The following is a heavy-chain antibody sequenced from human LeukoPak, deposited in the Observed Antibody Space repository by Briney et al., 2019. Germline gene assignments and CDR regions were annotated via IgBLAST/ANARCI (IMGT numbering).Heavy chain of an antibody. Sequence: GGSLRLSCAASGFPFSSYVMSWARQAPGRGLEWVSSISGIGVTTYYADSVKGRFTISRDNSKNTLYLQMNSLRAEDTAVYYCAKDGDIVATNAFDIWGQGTMVTVSS. CDR3: AKDGDIVATNAFDI. V-gene: IGHV3-23*01. J-gene: IGHJ3*02. CDR1: GFPFSSYV. D-gene: IGHD5-12*01. CDR2: ISGIGVTT.